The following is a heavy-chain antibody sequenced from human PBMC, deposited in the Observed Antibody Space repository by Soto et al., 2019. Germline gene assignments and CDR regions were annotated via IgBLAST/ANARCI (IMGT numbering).Heavy chain of an antibody. Sequence: GASVKVSCKASGYTFTSYGISWVRQAPGQGLEWMGWISAYNGSTNYAQKLQGRVTMTTDTSTSTAYMELRSLRSDDTAVYYCARRAVTMVAAGFEDWGQGALVTVSS. CDR3: ARRAVTMVAAGFED. J-gene: IGHJ4*02. CDR1: GYTFTSYG. D-gene: IGHD2-8*01. V-gene: IGHV1-18*01. CDR2: ISAYNGST.